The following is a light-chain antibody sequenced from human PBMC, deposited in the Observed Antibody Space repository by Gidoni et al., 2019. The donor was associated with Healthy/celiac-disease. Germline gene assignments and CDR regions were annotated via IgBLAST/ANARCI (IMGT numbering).Light chain of an antibody. J-gene: IGKJ4*01. CDR3: QKYNSAPRLT. V-gene: IGKV1-27*01. CDR2: AAS. CDR1: QGISNY. Sequence: IQMTQSPSSLSASVGDRVTITCRASQGISNYLAWYQQKPGKVPKLLIYAASTLQTGVPSRFSGSGSGTDFTLTISSLQPEDVATYYCQKYNSAPRLTFXGXTKVEIK.